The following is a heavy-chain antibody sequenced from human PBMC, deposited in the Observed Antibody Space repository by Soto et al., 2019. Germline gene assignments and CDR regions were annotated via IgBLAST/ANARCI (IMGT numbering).Heavy chain of an antibody. CDR2: IIPIFGTA. Sequence: SLKVSCKASGGTFSSYAISWVRQAPGQGLEWMGGIIPIFGTANYAQKFQGRVTITADESTSTAYMELSSLRSEDTAVYYCARQLEYSSSGHWFDPWGQGTLVTVSS. D-gene: IGHD6-6*01. J-gene: IGHJ5*02. V-gene: IGHV1-69*13. CDR3: ARQLEYSSSGHWFDP. CDR1: GGTFSSYA.